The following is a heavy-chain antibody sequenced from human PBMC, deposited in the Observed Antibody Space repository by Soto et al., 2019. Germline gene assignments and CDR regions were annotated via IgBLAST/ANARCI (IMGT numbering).Heavy chain of an antibody. Sequence: QVQLVQSGAEVKKPGASVKVSCKASGYTFTSYGISWVRQAPGQGLEWMGWISAYNGNTKYAQKFQGRVTMTTDTSTGTAYMEVRSLRSDDTAVYYWARDAAAGLNDYWGQGTLVTVSS. V-gene: IGHV1-18*01. CDR2: ISAYNGNT. J-gene: IGHJ4*02. D-gene: IGHD6-13*01. CDR1: GYTFTSYG. CDR3: ARDAAAGLNDY.